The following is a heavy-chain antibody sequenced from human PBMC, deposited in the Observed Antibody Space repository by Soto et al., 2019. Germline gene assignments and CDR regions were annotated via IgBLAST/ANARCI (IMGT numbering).Heavy chain of an antibody. J-gene: IGHJ6*02. CDR3: ARDPSYYGMDV. V-gene: IGHV1-3*01. CDR1: GYTLTSNA. CDR2: INAGNGNT. Sequence: ASVKVSCKASGYTLTSNAMHWVRQAPGQRLEWMGWINAGNGNTKYSQKFQGRVTITRDTSASTAYMELSSLRSEDTAVYYCARDPSYYGMDVWGQGTTVTVSS.